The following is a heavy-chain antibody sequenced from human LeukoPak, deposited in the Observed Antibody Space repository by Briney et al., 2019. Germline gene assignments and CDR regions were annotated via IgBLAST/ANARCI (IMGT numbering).Heavy chain of an antibody. Sequence: GGSLRLSCAASGFTFSSYWMHWVRQAPGKGLVWVSRINTDGSSTSYADSVKGRFTISRDNAKNTLYLQMNSLRAEDTAVYYCARTWWELPFDIWGQGTMVTVSS. CDR3: ARTWWELPFDI. CDR2: INTDGSST. V-gene: IGHV3-74*01. J-gene: IGHJ3*02. D-gene: IGHD1-26*01. CDR1: GFTFSSYW.